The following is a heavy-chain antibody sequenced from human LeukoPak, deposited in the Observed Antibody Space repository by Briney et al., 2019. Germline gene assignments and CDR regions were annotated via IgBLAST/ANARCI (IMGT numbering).Heavy chain of an antibody. CDR2: IYYSGST. J-gene: IGHJ4*02. CDR3: AGSSSSWYQVY. D-gene: IGHD6-13*01. Sequence: SETLSLTCTVSGGSISSSSYYWGWIRQPPGKGLEWNGRIYYSGSTYYNPSLKSRVTISAETSKNQFSLKLRSVTAADTAVYYCAGSSSSWYQVYWGQGTLVTVSS. V-gene: IGHV4-39*01. CDR1: GGSISSSSYY.